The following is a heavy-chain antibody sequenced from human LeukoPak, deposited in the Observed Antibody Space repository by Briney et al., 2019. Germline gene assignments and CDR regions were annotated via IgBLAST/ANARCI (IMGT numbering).Heavy chain of an antibody. CDR1: GFTFSSYC. V-gene: IGHV3-21*01. J-gene: IGHJ3*02. CDR3: ASCKGYCSGGSCYCAFDI. D-gene: IGHD2-15*01. Sequence: GGSLRLSCAASGFTFSSYCMNWVRQAPGKGLEWVSSISSSSSYIYYADSVKGRFTISRDNAKNSLYLQMNSLRAEDTAVYYCASCKGYCSGGSCYCAFDIWGQGTMVTVSS. CDR2: ISSSSSYI.